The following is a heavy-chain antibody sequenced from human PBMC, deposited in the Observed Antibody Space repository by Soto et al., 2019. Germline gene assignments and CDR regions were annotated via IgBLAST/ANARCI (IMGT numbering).Heavy chain of an antibody. D-gene: IGHD2-15*01. J-gene: IGHJ4*02. Sequence: EVQLVESGGGLVQPGRSLRLSCAASGFTFDDYAMHWVRQAPGKGLEWVSGISWNSGSIGYADSVKGRFTISRDNAKNSLYLQMNSLRAEDTALYYCAKGVAAWGYFDYWGQGTQVTVSS. CDR3: AKGVAAWGYFDY. CDR2: ISWNSGSI. CDR1: GFTFDDYA. V-gene: IGHV3-9*01.